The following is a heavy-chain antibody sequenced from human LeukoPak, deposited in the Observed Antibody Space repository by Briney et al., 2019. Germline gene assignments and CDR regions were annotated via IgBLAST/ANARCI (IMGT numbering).Heavy chain of an antibody. V-gene: IGHV3-30*18. CDR3: AKTTVVTGYWYFDL. J-gene: IGHJ2*01. CDR1: GFTFRNYG. D-gene: IGHD4-23*01. CDR2: ISDDGSYK. Sequence: GGSLRLSCAASGFTFRNYGMHCLRQAPGKGLEWVAVISDDGSYKNYAGSVKGRFTISRDNAKSSLYLQMNSLRDEVTAVYYCAKTTVVTGYWYFDLWGRGTLVTVSS.